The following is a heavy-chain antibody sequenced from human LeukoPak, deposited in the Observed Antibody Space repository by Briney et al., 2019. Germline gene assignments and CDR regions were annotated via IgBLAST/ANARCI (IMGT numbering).Heavy chain of an antibody. J-gene: IGHJ4*02. CDR1: GFTFSSYS. Sequence: PGGSLRLSCAASGFTFSSYSMNWVRQAPGKGLEWVSSISSSSSYIYYADSVKGRFTISRDNAKNSLYLQMNSLRAEDTAVYYCARTGYRYGYPFDYWGQGTLVTVSS. CDR3: ARTGYRYGYPFDY. V-gene: IGHV3-21*01. D-gene: IGHD5-18*01. CDR2: ISSSSSYI.